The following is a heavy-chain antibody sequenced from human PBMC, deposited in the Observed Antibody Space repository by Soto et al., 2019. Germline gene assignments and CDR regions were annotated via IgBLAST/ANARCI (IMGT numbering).Heavy chain of an antibody. CDR1: GFTFSDYD. Sequence: QVQLVESGGGVVQPGGSLKLSCAASGFTFSDYDMHWVRQAPGKGLEWVAVIPSAERSEFYVDSVKGRFTISRDNSRNTLFLQMISLRVEDTAVYYWARGVGGSSGWHLGVWGQGTTVTVFS. J-gene: IGHJ6*02. CDR2: IPSAERSE. D-gene: IGHD6-19*01. CDR3: ARGVGGSSGWHLGV. V-gene: IGHV3-30*04.